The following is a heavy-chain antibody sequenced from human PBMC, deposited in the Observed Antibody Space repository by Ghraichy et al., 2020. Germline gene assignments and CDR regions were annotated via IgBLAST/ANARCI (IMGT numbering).Heavy chain of an antibody. CDR2: IVPIFATP. Sequence: SVKVSCQASGDTFTIYAFNWVRQAPGQGLVWMGGIVPIFATPSYAQKFQGRLTITTDASTSTAYMELSSLRTDDTAVYYCARGEGITGTTLPFDYWGPGTLVTVSS. D-gene: IGHD1-20*01. CDR1: GDTFTIYA. V-gene: IGHV1-69*05. J-gene: IGHJ4*02. CDR3: ARGEGITGTTLPFDY.